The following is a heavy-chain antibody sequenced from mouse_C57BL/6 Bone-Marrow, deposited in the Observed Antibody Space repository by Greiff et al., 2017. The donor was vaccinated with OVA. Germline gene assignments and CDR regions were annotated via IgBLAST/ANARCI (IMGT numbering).Heavy chain of an antibody. D-gene: IGHD2-3*01. CDR3: AREDGYSYYFDY. J-gene: IGHJ2*01. Sequence: QVQLQQPGAELVKPGASVKLSCKASGYTFTSYWMHWVKQRPGQGLEWIGMIHPNSGSTNYNEKFKSKATLTVDKSSSTAYMQLSSLTSEDSAVYCCAREDGYSYYFDYWGQGTTLTVSS. CDR2: IHPNSGST. CDR1: GYTFTSYW. V-gene: IGHV1-64*01.